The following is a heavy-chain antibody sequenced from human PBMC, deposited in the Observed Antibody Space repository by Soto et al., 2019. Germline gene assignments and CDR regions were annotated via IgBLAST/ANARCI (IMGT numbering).Heavy chain of an antibody. CDR2: ISWNSGSI. J-gene: IGHJ4*02. CDR1: GFTFDDYA. Sequence: GGSLRLSCAASGFTFDDYAMHWVRQAPGKGLEWVSGISWNSGSIGYADSVKGRFTISRDNAKNTVYLQMNSLKAGDTALYYCAKTESFNGYYNAFDCWGQGARVTVSS. D-gene: IGHD3-9*01. CDR3: AKTESFNGYYNAFDC. V-gene: IGHV3-9*01.